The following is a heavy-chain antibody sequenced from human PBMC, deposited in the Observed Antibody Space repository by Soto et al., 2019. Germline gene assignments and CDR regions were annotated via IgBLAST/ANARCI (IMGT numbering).Heavy chain of an antibody. CDR2: ISSSGSTI. J-gene: IGHJ4*02. CDR1: GFTFSDYY. D-gene: IGHD5-12*01. V-gene: IGHV3-11*01. Sequence: GGSLRLSCAASGFTFSDYYMSWIRQAPGKGLEWVSYISSSGSTIYCADSVKGRFTISRDNAKNSLYLQMNSLRAEDTAVYYCARDLPPPYSGYDYFSGYFDYWGQGTLVTVSS. CDR3: ARDLPPPYSGYDYFSGYFDY.